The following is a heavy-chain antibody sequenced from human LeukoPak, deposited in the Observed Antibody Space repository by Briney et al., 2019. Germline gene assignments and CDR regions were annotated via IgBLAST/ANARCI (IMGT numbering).Heavy chain of an antibody. CDR2: IYYSGST. V-gene: IGHV4-39*01. CDR1: GGSVSSGSYY. Sequence: SQTLSLTCTVSGGSVSSGSYYWSWIRQPAGKGLEWIGRIYYSGSTYYNPSLKSRVTISVDTSKNQFSLKLSSVTAADTAVYYCARHAEYSSSPTYFDYWGQGTLVTVSS. J-gene: IGHJ4*02. CDR3: ARHAEYSSSPTYFDY. D-gene: IGHD6-6*01.